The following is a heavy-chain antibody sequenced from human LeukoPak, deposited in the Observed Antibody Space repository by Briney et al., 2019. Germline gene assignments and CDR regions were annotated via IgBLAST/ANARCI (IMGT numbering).Heavy chain of an antibody. CDR2: TYYKSKWYN. J-gene: IGHJ4*02. V-gene: IGHV6-1*01. CDR1: GDSVSSNSAA. Sequence: SQTLSLICAISGDSVSSNSAAWNWIRQSPSRGLEWLGRTYYKSKWYNEYAVSVKSRITINPDTSKNQFSLQRNSVTPEDTAVYYCARDLSSSWYKGGFDYLRQGTMVTVSS. CDR3: ARDLSSSWYKGGFDY. D-gene: IGHD6-13*01.